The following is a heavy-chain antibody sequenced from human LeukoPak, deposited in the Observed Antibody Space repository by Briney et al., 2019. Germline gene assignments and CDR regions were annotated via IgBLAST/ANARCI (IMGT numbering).Heavy chain of an antibody. CDR1: GGSISSYY. CDR3: ARGWSKDVRLRPGRYYMDV. CDR2: IYYSGST. D-gene: IGHD4-17*01. V-gene: IGHV4-59*12. Sequence: SETLSLTCTVSGGSISSYYWSWIRQPPGKGLEWIGYIYYSGSTNYNPSLKSRVTISVDTSKNQFSLKLSSVTAADTAVYYCARGWSKDVRLRPGRYYMDVWGKGTTVTVSS. J-gene: IGHJ6*03.